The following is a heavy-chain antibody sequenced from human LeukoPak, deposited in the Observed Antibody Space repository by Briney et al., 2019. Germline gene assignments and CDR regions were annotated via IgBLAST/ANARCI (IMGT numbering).Heavy chain of an antibody. Sequence: GGSLRLSCAASGFTFSSYWMSWVRQAPGNGLEWVANIKQDGSEKYYVDSVKGRFTISRDNAKNSLYLQMNSLRAEDTAVYYCARAFDDFWSGYYTYRDYWGQGTLVTVSS. CDR2: IKQDGSEK. J-gene: IGHJ4*02. CDR3: ARAFDDFWSGYYTYRDY. V-gene: IGHV3-7*01. D-gene: IGHD3-3*01. CDR1: GFTFSSYW.